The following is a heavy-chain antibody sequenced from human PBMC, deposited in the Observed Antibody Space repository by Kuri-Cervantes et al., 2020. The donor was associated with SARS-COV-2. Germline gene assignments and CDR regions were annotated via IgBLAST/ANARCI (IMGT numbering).Heavy chain of an antibody. Sequence: GESLKISCTASGFTFSSYSINWVRQAPGKGLEWVSSISSGGSYIYYADSVKGRFTISRDNARNSLYLQMNSLRAEDTAVYYCARGGYYYMDVWGKGTTVTVSS. CDR1: GFTFSSYS. CDR2: ISSGGSYI. V-gene: IGHV3-21*01. J-gene: IGHJ6*03. CDR3: ARGGYYYMDV.